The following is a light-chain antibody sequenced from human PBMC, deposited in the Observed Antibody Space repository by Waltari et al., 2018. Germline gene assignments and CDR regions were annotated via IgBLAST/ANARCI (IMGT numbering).Light chain of an antibody. V-gene: IGLV2-23*02. J-gene: IGLJ2*01. CDR1: SSDVGRYNL. CDR3: CSYAGSSTPVV. Sequence: QSALTQPASVSGSPGQSITIPCPGTSSDVGRYNLFSWYQQHPGKAPKLMIYEVSKRPSGVSNRFSGSKSGNTASLTISGLQAEDEADYYCCSYAGSSTPVVFGGGTKLTVL. CDR2: EVS.